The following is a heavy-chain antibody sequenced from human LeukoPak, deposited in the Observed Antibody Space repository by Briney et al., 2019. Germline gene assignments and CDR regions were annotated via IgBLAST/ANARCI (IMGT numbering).Heavy chain of an antibody. Sequence: PGGALRLSCAASGFTFSSYWMSWVRQAPGKGLEWVANIKQDGSEKYYVDSVKGRFTISRDNVKNSLYLQMNSLRAEDTAVYYCARDRGYCSSTSCYYFDYWGQGTLVTVSS. V-gene: IGHV3-7*03. J-gene: IGHJ4*02. D-gene: IGHD2-2*01. CDR2: IKQDGSEK. CDR1: GFTFSSYW. CDR3: ARDRGYCSSTSCYYFDY.